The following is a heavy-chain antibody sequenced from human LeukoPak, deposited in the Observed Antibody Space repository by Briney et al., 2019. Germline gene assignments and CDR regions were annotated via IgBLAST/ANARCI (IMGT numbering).Heavy chain of an antibody. D-gene: IGHD4-23*01. V-gene: IGHV1-18*01. CDR2: ISAYNGNT. Sequence: VASVTVSCTSSGYTFTSYGISWVRQAPGQGLEWMGWISAYNGNTNYAQKLQGRVTMTTDTSTSTAYMELRSLRSDDTAVYYCARAPRVGGNSNCYYMDVWGKGTTVTVSS. CDR1: GYTFTSYG. J-gene: IGHJ6*03. CDR3: ARAPRVGGNSNCYYMDV.